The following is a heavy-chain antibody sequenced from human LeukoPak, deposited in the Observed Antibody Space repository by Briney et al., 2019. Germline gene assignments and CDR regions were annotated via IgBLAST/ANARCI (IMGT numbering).Heavy chain of an antibody. J-gene: IGHJ3*02. CDR3: ANIDYGDYAGAFDI. V-gene: IGHV3-30*18. Sequence: PGRSLRLSCAASGFPFSSYGMHWVRQAPGKGLEWVAVISYDGSNKYYADSVKGRFTISRDNSKNTLYLQMNSLRAEDTAVYYCANIDYGDYAGAFDIWGQGTMVTVSS. D-gene: IGHD4-17*01. CDR2: ISYDGSNK. CDR1: GFPFSSYG.